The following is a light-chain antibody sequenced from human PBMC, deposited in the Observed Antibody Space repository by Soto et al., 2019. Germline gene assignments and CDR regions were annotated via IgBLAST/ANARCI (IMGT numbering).Light chain of an antibody. V-gene: IGKV3-20*01. CDR3: HQYGYSLWT. CDR1: QSVTSTY. Sequence: ESVLTQSPGTLSLSPGEIATLYFSASQSVTSTYLAWYQQKPGQAPRLLIYGASSRATGIPDRFSGSGSGTDFTLTISRLEPEDFALYYCHQYGYSLWTFGQGTKVDIK. CDR2: GAS. J-gene: IGKJ1*01.